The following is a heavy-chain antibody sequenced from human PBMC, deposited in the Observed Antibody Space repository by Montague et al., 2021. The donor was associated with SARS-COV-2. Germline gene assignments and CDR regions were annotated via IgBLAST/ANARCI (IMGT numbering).Heavy chain of an antibody. CDR1: GGSISSYY. CDR3: ARVFPRWLQFDPYFDY. CDR2: NYYSGST. V-gene: IGHV4-59*01. D-gene: IGHD5-24*01. J-gene: IGHJ4*02. Sequence: ETPSLTSTVSGGSISSYYWSWIRQPPGKGLEWIGYNYYSGSTNYNPSLKSRVTISVDTSKNQFSLKLSSVTAADTAVYYCARVFPRWLQFDPYFDYWGQGTLVTVSS.